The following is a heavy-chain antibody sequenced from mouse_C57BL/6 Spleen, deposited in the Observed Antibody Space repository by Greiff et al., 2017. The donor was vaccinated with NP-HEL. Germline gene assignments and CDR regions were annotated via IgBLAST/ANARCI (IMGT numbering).Heavy chain of an antibody. J-gene: IGHJ3*01. CDR1: GYTFTSYT. CDR2: INPSSGYT. CDR3: ARDYGSSYLFAY. D-gene: IGHD1-1*01. V-gene: IGHV1-4*01. Sequence: VKLQESGAELARPGASVKMSCKASGYTFTSYTMHWVKQRPGQGLEWIGYINPSSGYTKYNQKFKDKATLTADKSSSTAYMQLSSLTSEDSAVYYCARDYGSSYLFAYWGQGTLVTVSA.